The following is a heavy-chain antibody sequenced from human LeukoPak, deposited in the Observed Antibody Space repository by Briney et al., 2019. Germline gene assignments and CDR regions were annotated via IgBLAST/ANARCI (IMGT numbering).Heavy chain of an antibody. CDR2: IYTSGST. Sequence: TLSLTCTVSGGSISSGSYYWSWIRQPAGKGLEWIGRIYTSGSTNYNPSLKSRVTISVDTSKDQFALKLNFVTAADTAVYYCARQDLAVSGIDYWGQGALVTVSS. V-gene: IGHV4-61*02. CDR3: ARQDLAVSGIDY. CDR1: GGSISSGSYY. D-gene: IGHD6-19*01. J-gene: IGHJ4*02.